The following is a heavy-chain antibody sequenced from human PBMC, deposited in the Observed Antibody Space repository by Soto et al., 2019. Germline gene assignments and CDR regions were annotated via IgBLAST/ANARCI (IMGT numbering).Heavy chain of an antibody. Sequence: PSEILSLTCTVSGGSFSSYYWSWIRQPPGKGLEWIGYIYYSGSTDYNPSLMSRVTMSVDTSKNQFSLKLSSVTAADAAVYYCARTLIGSSSANYYYYYMDVWGKGTTVPVSS. CDR1: GGSFSSYY. D-gene: IGHD6-6*01. V-gene: IGHV4-59*08. CDR2: IYYSGST. J-gene: IGHJ6*03. CDR3: ARTLIGSSSANYYYYYMDV.